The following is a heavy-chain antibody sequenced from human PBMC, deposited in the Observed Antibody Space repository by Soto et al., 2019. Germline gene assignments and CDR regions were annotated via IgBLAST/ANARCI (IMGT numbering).Heavy chain of an antibody. CDR3: ARGGRCCGADCYKGGIDY. CDR2: ITYDGSDK. CDR1: GFTFSPYT. J-gene: IGHJ4*02. Sequence: QVQLVESGGGVVQPGRSLRLSCAASGFTFSPYTMHWVRQTPGKGLEWVAVITYDGSDKNYADSVRCRFTISRDNSKNAPFLQMHSLSAEDTALYYCARGGRCCGADCYKGGIDYWGQGSLVAV. D-gene: IGHD2-21*02. V-gene: IGHV3-30-3*01.